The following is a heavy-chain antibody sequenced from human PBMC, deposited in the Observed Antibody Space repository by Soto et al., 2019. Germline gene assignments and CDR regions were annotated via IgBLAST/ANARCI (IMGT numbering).Heavy chain of an antibody. CDR1: GDSINSDKYY. Sequence: QLQLQESGPGLVKPSETLSLTCSVSGDSINSDKYYWGWIRQPPGKGLEWIGSIYYRGNTYYNPSLQTRVTISLDKSNSQFSLKLNSVTAADSAVYFCARLEGLATISYYFDFWGQGPLVTVSS. V-gene: IGHV4-39*01. CDR3: ARLEGLATISYYFDF. D-gene: IGHD3-9*01. J-gene: IGHJ4*02. CDR2: IYYRGNT.